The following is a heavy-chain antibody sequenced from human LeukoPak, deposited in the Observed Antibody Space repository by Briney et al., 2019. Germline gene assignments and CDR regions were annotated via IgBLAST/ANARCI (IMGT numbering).Heavy chain of an antibody. V-gene: IGHV4-34*01. CDR2: INHSGST. CDR1: GGSFSGYY. D-gene: IGHD3-10*01. CDR3: ARVKYYYGSGSYLRGGFDP. Sequence: SETLSLTCAVYGGSFSGYYWSWIRQPPGKGLEWIGEINHSGSTNYNPSLKSRVTIPVDTSKNQFSLKLSSVTAADTAVYYCARVKYYYGSGSYLRGGFDPWGQGTLVTVSS. J-gene: IGHJ5*02.